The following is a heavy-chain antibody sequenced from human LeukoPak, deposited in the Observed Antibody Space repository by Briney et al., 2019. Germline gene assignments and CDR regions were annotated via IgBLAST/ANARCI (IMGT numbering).Heavy chain of an antibody. J-gene: IGHJ4*02. CDR2: ISGSGGST. D-gene: IGHD6-19*01. CDR1: GFTFSNYA. V-gene: IGHV3-23*01. Sequence: GGSLRLSCAASGFTFSNYAMSWVRQAPGKGLEWVSAISGSGGSTYYADSVKGRFTISRDNSKNTLYLQMNSLRAEDTAVYYCAKDVRGGWYGDFDYWGQGTLVTVSS. CDR3: AKDVRGGWYGDFDY.